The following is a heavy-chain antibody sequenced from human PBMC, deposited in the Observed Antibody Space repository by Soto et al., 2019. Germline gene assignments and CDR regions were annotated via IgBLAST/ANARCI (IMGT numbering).Heavy chain of an antibody. V-gene: IGHV4-59*01. J-gene: IGHJ4*02. CDR2: IYYSGST. CDR3: ARMGGSGFDY. Sequence: SETLSLTCTVSGGSISSYYWSWIRQPPGKGLEWIGYIYYSGSTNYNPSLKSRVTISVDTSKNQFSLKLSSVTAADTAVYYCARMGGSGFDYWGQGTLVTVSS. D-gene: IGHD3-16*01. CDR1: GGSISSYY.